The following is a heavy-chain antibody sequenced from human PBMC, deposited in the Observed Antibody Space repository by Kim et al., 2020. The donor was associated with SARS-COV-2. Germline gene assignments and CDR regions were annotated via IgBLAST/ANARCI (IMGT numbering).Heavy chain of an antibody. CDR3: ARLGQSLPFDY. V-gene: IGHV5-10-1*01. Sequence: TNYSPSFQGHVTISADKSISTAYLQWSSLKASDTAMYYCARLGQSLPFDYWGQGTLVTVSS. CDR2: T. J-gene: IGHJ4*02. D-gene: IGHD3-16*01.